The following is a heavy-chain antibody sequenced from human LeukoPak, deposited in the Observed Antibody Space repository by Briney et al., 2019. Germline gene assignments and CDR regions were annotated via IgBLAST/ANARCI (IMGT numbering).Heavy chain of an antibody. CDR2: ISSSGSTI. Sequence: LSLTCAVYGGSFSGYYWSWIRQAPGKGLEWVSYISSSGSTIYYADSVKGRFTISRDNAKNSLYLQMNSLRAEDTAVYYCARRYGLGVVIIGYYYYMDVWGKGTTVTVSS. D-gene: IGHD3-3*01. CDR1: GGSFSGYY. V-gene: IGHV3-11*01. CDR3: ARRYGLGVVIIGYYYYMDV. J-gene: IGHJ6*03.